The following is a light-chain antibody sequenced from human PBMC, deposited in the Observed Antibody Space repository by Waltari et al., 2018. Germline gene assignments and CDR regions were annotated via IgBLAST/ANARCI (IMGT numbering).Light chain of an antibody. Sequence: VMTQSPATLSVSPGESATLSCRASQSISINLAWYQQKPGRAPRLLIYNSSTRGTGVPARFSGRGSGTEFTLTISSLQSEDFAVYYCQQYDNWPPWTFGQGTKEEI. CDR2: NSS. J-gene: IGKJ1*01. CDR3: QQYDNWPPWT. V-gene: IGKV3-15*01. CDR1: QSISIN.